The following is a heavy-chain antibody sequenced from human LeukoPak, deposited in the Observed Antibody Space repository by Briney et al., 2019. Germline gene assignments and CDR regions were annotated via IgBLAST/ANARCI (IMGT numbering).Heavy chain of an antibody. J-gene: IGHJ4*02. CDR2: MNPNSGNT. D-gene: IGHD6-13*01. V-gene: IGHV1-8*01. CDR1: GYTFTSYD. Sequence: VASVKVSCKASGYTFTSYDINWVRQATGQGLEWMGWMNPNSGNTGYAQKFQGRVTMTRNTSISTAYMELSSLRSEDTAVYYCARGPPKSSRWYGIEGGWPTDFFHYWGQGTLVTVSS. CDR3: ARGPPKSSRWYGIEGGWPTDFFHY.